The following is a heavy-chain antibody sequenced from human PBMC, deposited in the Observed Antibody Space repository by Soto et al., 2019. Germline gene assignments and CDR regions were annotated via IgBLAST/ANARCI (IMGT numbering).Heavy chain of an antibody. D-gene: IGHD6-19*01. V-gene: IGHV4-59*08. CDR1: GGSISSYY. CDR2: IYYSGST. J-gene: IGHJ6*03. Sequence: QVQLQESGPGLVKPSETLSLTCTVSGGSISSYYWSWIRQPPGKGLEWIGYIYYSGSTNYNPSLKSRVAISVDTSKNQFSLKLSSVTAADTAVYYCARLRQWQYYYYYMDVWGKGTTVTVSS. CDR3: ARLRQWQYYYYYMDV.